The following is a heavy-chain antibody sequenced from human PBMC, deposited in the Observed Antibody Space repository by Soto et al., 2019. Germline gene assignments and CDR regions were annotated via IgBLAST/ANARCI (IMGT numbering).Heavy chain of an antibody. CDR1: GFTFSSYA. Sequence: GGSLRLSCAASGFTFSSYAMHWVRQAPGKGLEWVAVISYDGSNKYYADSVKGRFTISRDNSKNTLYLQMNSLRAEDTAVYYCASRRLLRIFDYWGQGTLVTVSS. D-gene: IGHD1-26*01. V-gene: IGHV3-30-3*01. CDR2: ISYDGSNK. J-gene: IGHJ4*02. CDR3: ASRRLLRIFDY.